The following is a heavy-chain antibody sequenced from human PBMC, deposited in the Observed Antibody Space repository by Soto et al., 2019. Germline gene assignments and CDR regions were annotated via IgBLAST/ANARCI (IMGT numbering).Heavy chain of an antibody. J-gene: IGHJ4*02. V-gene: IGHV3-48*01. CDR2: ISSSSSTI. CDR1: GFTFSSYN. CDR3: ARRFDS. Sequence: GGSLRLSCAASGFTFSSYNMNWVRQAPGKGLEWVSHISSSSSTIHYADSVKGRFSISRDNAKNSLYLQMNSLRAEDTAMYYCARRFDSWGQGTLVTVSS.